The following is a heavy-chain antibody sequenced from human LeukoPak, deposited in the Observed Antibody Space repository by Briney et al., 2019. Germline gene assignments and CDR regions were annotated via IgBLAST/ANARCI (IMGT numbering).Heavy chain of an antibody. CDR1: GGSISSGGYS. CDR3: ARDPAVGWAGAFDI. V-gene: IGHV4-30-4*07. CDR2: IYYSGST. Sequence: SETLSLTCAVSGGSISSGGYSWSWIRQPPGKGLEWIGYIYYSGSTYYNPSLKSRVTISVDTSKNQFSLKLSSVTAADTAVYYCARDPAVGWAGAFDIWGQGTMVTVSS. D-gene: IGHD1-26*01. J-gene: IGHJ3*02.